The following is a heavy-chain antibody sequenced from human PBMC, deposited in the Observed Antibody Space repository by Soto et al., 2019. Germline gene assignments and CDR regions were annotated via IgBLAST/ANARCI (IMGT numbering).Heavy chain of an antibody. V-gene: IGHV3-30*03. CDR1: GFTFSSYG. J-gene: IGHJ6*02. CDR2: ISYDGSNK. D-gene: IGHD5-12*01. Sequence: PGGSLRLSCAASGFTFSSYGMHWVRQAPGKGLEWVAVISYDGSNKYYADSVKGRFTISRDNSKNTLYLQMNSLRAEDTAVYYCGEMATMNYYGMDVWGQGTTVTVSS. CDR3: GEMATMNYYGMDV.